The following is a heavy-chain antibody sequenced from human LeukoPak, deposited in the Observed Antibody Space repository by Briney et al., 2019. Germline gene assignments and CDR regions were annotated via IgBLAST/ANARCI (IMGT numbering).Heavy chain of an antibody. CDR3: ARPYCSSTSCLDFDP. V-gene: IGHV1-8*01. CDR1: GYTFTSYD. J-gene: IGHJ5*02. D-gene: IGHD2-2*01. CDR2: MNPNSGNT. Sequence: ASVKVSCKASGYTFTSYDINWVRQATGQGLEWMGWMNPNSGNTGYAQKFQGRVTMTRNTSVSTAYMELSSLRSEDTAVYYCARPYCSSTSCLDFDPWGQGTLVTVSS.